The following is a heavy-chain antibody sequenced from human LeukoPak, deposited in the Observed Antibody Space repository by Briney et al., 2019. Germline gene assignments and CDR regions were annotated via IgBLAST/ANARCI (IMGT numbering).Heavy chain of an antibody. CDR2: IKSKADGGTT. V-gene: IGHV3-15*01. CDR1: GFTFNNAW. Sequence: GGSLRLSCAASGFTFNNAWMSWVRQAPGKGLEWVGRIKSKADGGTTDYAAPVKGRFTISRDDSKNTVYLQMNSLKIEDTAMYYCTTDDPVNRSWGQGTLVTVSP. D-gene: IGHD2/OR15-2a*01. J-gene: IGHJ4*02. CDR3: TTDDPVNRS.